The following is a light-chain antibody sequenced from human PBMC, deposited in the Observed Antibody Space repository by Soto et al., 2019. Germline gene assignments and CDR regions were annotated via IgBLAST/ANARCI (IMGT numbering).Light chain of an antibody. Sequence: EIVLTQSPGSLSLSPGQRATLSCRASQSVDTTFFAWYQKKPGQAPRLLIYGASKRATGSPDRFSGSGSGTDVTLIISTLEPEAFAVYYGQPYMSSVTFGQGTKVDIK. CDR2: GAS. CDR3: QPYMSSVT. V-gene: IGKV3-20*01. CDR1: QSVDTTF. J-gene: IGKJ1*01.